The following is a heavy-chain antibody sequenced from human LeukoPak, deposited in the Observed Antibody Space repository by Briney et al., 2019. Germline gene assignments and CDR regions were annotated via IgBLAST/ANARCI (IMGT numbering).Heavy chain of an antibody. CDR3: AKAHDSSGS. CDR2: ISGSGDST. J-gene: IGHJ5*02. Sequence: GGSLRLSCAASGFTFSSYAMSWVRQAPGKGLEWVSTISGSGDSTYYADSVKGWFTISRDNSRNTLYLQMSSLRADDTAVYYCAKAHDSSGSWGQGTLVTVSS. CDR1: GFTFSSYA. V-gene: IGHV3-23*01. D-gene: IGHD3-22*01.